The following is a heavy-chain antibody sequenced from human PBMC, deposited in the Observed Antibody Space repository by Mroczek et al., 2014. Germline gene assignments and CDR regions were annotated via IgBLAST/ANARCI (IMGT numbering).Heavy chain of an antibody. CDR1: GFTFSSYA. D-gene: IGHD3-16*01. J-gene: IGHJ3*02. CDR2: ISYDGSNK. CDR3: ANLIMITFGGVWDAFDI. V-gene: IGHV3-30-3*01. Sequence: QVQLVESGGGVVQPGRSLRLSCAASGFTFSSYAMHWVRQAPGKGLEWVAVISYDGSNKYYADSVKGRFTISRDNSKNTLYLQMNSLRAEDTAVYYCANLIMITFGGVWDAFDIWGQGTMVTVSS.